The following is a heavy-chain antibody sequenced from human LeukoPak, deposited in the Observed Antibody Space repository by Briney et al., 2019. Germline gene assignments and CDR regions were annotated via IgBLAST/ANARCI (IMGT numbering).Heavy chain of an antibody. CDR1: GFTFSSYG. CDR2: TSYDGSNK. D-gene: IGHD6-13*01. Sequence: PGGSLRLSCAASGFTFSSYGMHWVRQVPGKGLEWVAVTSYDGSNKYYADSVKGRFTISRDNSKNTVYLQMNSLRAEDTAVYYCAKDRRIAAAGKYNYYYYGMDVWGQGTTVTVSS. J-gene: IGHJ6*02. CDR3: AKDRRIAAAGKYNYYYYGMDV. V-gene: IGHV3-30*18.